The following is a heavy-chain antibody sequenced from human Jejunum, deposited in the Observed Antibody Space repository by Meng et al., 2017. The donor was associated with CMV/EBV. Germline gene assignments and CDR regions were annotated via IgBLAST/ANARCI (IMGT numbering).Heavy chain of an antibody. CDR3: AREGDIVFPSTIISYHYAMDV. CDR2: INPDSGAT. D-gene: IGHD2-15*01. Sequence: YYIQWVRRAPGQGLEWMGRINPDSGATSYAQKFRGRVTMTRDTSTKTAYMELSRLRPDDTAVYFCAREGDIVFPSTIISYHYAMDVWDQGTTVTVSS. CDR1: YY. J-gene: IGHJ6*02. V-gene: IGHV1-2*06.